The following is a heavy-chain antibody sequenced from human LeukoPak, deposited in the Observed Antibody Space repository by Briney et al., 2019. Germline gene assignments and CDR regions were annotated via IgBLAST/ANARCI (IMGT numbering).Heavy chain of an antibody. CDR3: ARDRATRSLYFDY. CDR2: IIPIFGIA. Sequence: EASAKVSCKASGGTFSSYAISWVRQAPGQGLEWMGRIIPIFGIANYAQKFQGRVTITADKSTSTAYMELSSLRSEDTAVYYCARDRATRSLYFDYWGQGTLVTVSS. V-gene: IGHV1-69*04. J-gene: IGHJ4*02. D-gene: IGHD4-17*01. CDR1: GGTFSSYA.